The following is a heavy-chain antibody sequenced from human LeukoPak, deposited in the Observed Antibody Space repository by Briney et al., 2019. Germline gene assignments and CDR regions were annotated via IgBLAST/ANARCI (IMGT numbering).Heavy chain of an antibody. Sequence: KTGGSLRLSCTASGFTFSSYTVNWVRQAPGKGLEWVSAISSSGDNTYYADSVKGRFTISRDNSKNTLYLQMDSLRAEDTAVYHCAKDPSYWGQGTLVTVSS. V-gene: IGHV3-23*01. CDR3: AKDPSY. J-gene: IGHJ4*02. CDR1: GFTFSSYT. CDR2: ISSSGDNT.